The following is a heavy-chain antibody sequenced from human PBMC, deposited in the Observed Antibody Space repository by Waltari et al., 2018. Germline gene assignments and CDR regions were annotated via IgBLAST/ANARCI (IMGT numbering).Heavy chain of an antibody. CDR1: GYTLTELS. CDR2: FDPEDGET. CDR3: ATGTAMAPSYYYYGMDV. J-gene: IGHJ6*02. D-gene: IGHD5-18*01. V-gene: IGHV1-24*01. Sequence: QVQLVQSGAEVKKPGASVKVSCKVSGYTLTELSMHWVRQAPGKGLEWMGGFDPEDGETSYAQKVQGRVTMTEDTSTDTAYMELSSLRSEDTAVYYCATGTAMAPSYYYYGMDVWGQGTTVTVSS.